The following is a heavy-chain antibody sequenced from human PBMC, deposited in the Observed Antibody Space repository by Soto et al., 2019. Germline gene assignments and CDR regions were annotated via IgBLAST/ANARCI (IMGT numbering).Heavy chain of an antibody. CDR2: IYYSGST. J-gene: IGHJ4*02. CDR3: ALNCISTSCYES. D-gene: IGHD2-2*01. V-gene: IGHV4-30-4*01. CDR1: GGSISSGDYY. Sequence: SETLSLTCTVSGGSISSGDYYWSWIRQPPGKGLEWIGYIYYSGSTYYNPSLKSRVTISVDTSKNQFSLKLSSVTAADTAVYYCALNCISTSCYESWGQGTLVTVSS.